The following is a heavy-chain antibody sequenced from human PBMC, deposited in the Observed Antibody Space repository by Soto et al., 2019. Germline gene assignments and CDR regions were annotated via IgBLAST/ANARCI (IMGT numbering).Heavy chain of an antibody. V-gene: IGHV1-2*02. J-gene: IGHJ4*02. CDR1: GYMFTGFY. CDR2: INPNNGVT. D-gene: IGHD6-19*01. Sequence: ASVKVSCKASGYMFTGFYLHWVRQAPGQGLEWMGWINPNNGVTTYAKNFQGRVTMTRDSSISTAYMELSSLRSDDTAVYFCAAAAIPVAGRHPDFWGQGTVVTVS. CDR3: AAAAIPVAGRHPDF.